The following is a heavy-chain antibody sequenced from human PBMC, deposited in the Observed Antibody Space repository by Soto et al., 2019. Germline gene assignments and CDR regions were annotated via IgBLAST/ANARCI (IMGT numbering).Heavy chain of an antibody. D-gene: IGHD3-10*01. CDR3: ARGQLVYPGYYYGMDI. CDR2: LYDVDGS. J-gene: IGHJ6*02. V-gene: IGHV3-53*01. Sequence: DVQLVESGGGLIQPGESLRLSCAAFGLTVSGKKYVAWVRQAPGKGLEWVSALYDVDGSFYADSVKGRFTISRDNAKNMLYLQLSSLRAEDTAVYYCARGQLVYPGYYYGMDIWGQGTTVTVSS. CDR1: GLTVSGKKY.